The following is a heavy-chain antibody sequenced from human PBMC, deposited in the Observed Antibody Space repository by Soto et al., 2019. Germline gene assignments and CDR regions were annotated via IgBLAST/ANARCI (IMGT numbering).Heavy chain of an antibody. CDR2: IKSRSDGATT. D-gene: IGHD2-21*01. V-gene: IGHV3-15*01. J-gene: IGHJ4*02. Sequence: EVQLVESGGGLVKPGGSLRLSCAASGLSFTNAWSWVRQAPGKGLEWVGLIKSRSDGATTDYAAPVKGRFTISRDDSKDTLYLQMNSLKTDDTAVYYCTTVLYYSTTWRVCWGQGTLVTVSS. CDR3: TTVLYYSTTWRVC. CDR1: GLSFTNAW.